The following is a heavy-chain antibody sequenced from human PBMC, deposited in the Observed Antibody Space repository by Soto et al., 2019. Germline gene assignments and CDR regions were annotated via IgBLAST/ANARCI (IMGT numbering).Heavy chain of an antibody. J-gene: IGHJ6*02. CDR2: IIPIFGTA. CDR1: GGTFSSYA. CDR3: ARDPDVVVAATQIKYYYYGMDV. Sequence: SVKVSCKASGGTFSSYAISWVRQAPGQGLEWMGGIIPIFGTANYAQKFQGRVTITADESTSTAYMELSSLRSEDTAVYYCARDPDVVVAATQIKYYYYGMDVWGQGTTVTVS. D-gene: IGHD2-15*01. V-gene: IGHV1-69*13.